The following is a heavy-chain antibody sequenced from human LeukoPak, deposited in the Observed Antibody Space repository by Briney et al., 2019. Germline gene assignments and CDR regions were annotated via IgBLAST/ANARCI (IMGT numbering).Heavy chain of an antibody. J-gene: IGHJ4*02. CDR2: ISSNGGST. D-gene: IGHD3-22*01. V-gene: IGHV3-64D*09. CDR3: VKAGRIVVVMTFDY. CDR1: GFTFSSYA. Sequence: GGSLRLSCSASGFTFSSYAMHWVRQAPGKGLEYVSAISSNGGSTYYADSVKGRFTISRDNSKNTLYLQMSSLRAEDTAVYYCVKAGRIVVVMTFDYWGQGTLVTVSS.